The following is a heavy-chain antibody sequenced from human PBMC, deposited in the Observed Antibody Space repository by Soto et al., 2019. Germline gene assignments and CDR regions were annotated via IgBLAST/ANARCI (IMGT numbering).Heavy chain of an antibody. V-gene: IGHV5-51*01. J-gene: IGHJ4*02. CDR1: GYSFTSYW. CDR3: ARHTWSSGSPAAFDY. Sequence: GESLKIPCKGSGYSFTSYWIGRVRQMPEKGLEWMGIIYPGDSDTRYSPSFQGQVTISADRSISTAYLQWGSLKASDTAMYYCARHTWSSGSPAAFDYWGQGTQVTVSS. CDR2: IYPGDSDT. D-gene: IGHD1-26*01.